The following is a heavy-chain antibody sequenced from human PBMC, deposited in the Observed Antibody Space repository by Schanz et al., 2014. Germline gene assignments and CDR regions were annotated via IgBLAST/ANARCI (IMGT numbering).Heavy chain of an antibody. J-gene: IGHJ4*02. D-gene: IGHD6-19*01. CDR1: AFIFRSYS. V-gene: IGHV3-48*01. Sequence: EVQLVESGGGLAQPGGSLRLSCAASAFIFRSYSMHWVRQAPGKGLEWVSYISRSSSTIYYADSVRGRFTISRDNAKNSLYLQMNSLRAEDTAVYYCAKAGSGWSTAGYYYWGQGTLDAVSS. CDR3: AKAGSGWSTAGYYY. CDR2: ISRSSSTI.